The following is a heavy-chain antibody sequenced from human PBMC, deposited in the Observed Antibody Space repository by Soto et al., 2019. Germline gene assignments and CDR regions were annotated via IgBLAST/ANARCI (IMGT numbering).Heavy chain of an antibody. CDR3: ARDGDITMVRGATYYYYYGMDV. D-gene: IGHD3-10*01. CDR2: ISAYNGNT. Sequence: GASVKVSCKASGYTFTSYGITWVRQAPGQGLEWMGWISAYNGNTNYAQKLQGRVTMTTDTSTSTAYMELRSLRSDDTAVYYCARDGDITMVRGATYYYYYGMDVWGQGTTVTVSS. V-gene: IGHV1-18*01. CDR1: GYTFTSYG. J-gene: IGHJ6*02.